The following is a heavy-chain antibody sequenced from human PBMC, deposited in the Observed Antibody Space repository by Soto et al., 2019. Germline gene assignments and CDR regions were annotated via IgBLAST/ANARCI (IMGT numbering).Heavy chain of an antibody. J-gene: IGHJ5*02. CDR1: GFTFRSFT. D-gene: IGHD6-13*01. CDR3: TRDASRDSSARGWFDP. Sequence: GGSLRLSCAASGFTFRSFTMNWVRQAPGKGLEWVSTISSNSAYIYYTDALRGRFTISRDTAKNSLHLQMNSLRAEDTAVYYCTRDASRDSSARGWFDPWGPGTLVTVSS. V-gene: IGHV3-21*01. CDR2: ISSNSAYI.